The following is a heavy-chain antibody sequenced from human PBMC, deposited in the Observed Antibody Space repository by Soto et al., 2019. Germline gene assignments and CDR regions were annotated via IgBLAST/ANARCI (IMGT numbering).Heavy chain of an antibody. CDR2: INPSGGST. CDR1: GYTFTSYY. D-gene: IGHD5-12*01. CDR3: ARSKYIVATPGHFDY. V-gene: IGHV1-46*01. J-gene: IGHJ4*02. Sequence: ASVKVSCKASGYTFTSYYMHWVRQAPGQGLEWMGIINPSGGSTSYAQKFQGRVTMTRDTSTSTVYMELSSLRSEDTAVYYCARSKYIVATPGHFDYWGQGTLVIVSS.